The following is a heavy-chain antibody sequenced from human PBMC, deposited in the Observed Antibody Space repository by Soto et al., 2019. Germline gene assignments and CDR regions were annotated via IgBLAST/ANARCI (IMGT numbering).Heavy chain of an antibody. J-gene: IGHJ4*02. CDR2: ISAYNGNT. D-gene: IGHD3-16*01. CDR1: GFTFTSYA. Sequence: QVHLVQSGAEVKTPGASVKVSCKASGFTFTSYAFTWVRQAPGQGLEWMGWISAYNGNTNYARNFRGRVTITTDSSTSTVYMELGSLTSDDTAVYFCARDFTGWPPDGVDSWGQGTLVSVSA. V-gene: IGHV1-18*01. CDR3: ARDFTGWPPDGVDS.